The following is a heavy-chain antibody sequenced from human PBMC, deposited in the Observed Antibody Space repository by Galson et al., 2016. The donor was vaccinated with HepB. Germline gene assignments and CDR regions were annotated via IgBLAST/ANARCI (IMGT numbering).Heavy chain of an antibody. D-gene: IGHD5-12*01. J-gene: IGHJ6*02. CDR2: TYYRSKWYN. CDR1: GDSVSSNSAT. CDR3: ARVRSGYSGYANPYYYGMDV. V-gene: IGHV6-1*01. Sequence: CAISGDSVSSNSATWNRIRQSPSRGLEWLGRTYYRSKWYNDYALSVKSRITINPDTSKNQFSLQLNSVTPEDTAVYYCARVRSGYSGYANPYYYGMDVWGQGTTVTVSS.